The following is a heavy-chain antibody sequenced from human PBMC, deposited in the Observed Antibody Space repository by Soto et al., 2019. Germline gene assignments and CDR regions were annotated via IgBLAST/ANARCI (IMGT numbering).Heavy chain of an antibody. CDR1: GGSISSSSYY. D-gene: IGHD1-26*01. CDR3: ARPSASYLYYFDY. J-gene: IGHJ4*02. CDR2: IYYSGST. Sequence: QLQLQESGPGLVKPSETLSLTCTVSGGSISSSSYYWGWIRQPPGKGLEWIGSIYYSGSTYYNPSPQSRVSISVDTSNNQFSLKLSSVTAADTAVYYCARPSASYLYYFDYRGQGTLVTVSS. V-gene: IGHV4-39*01.